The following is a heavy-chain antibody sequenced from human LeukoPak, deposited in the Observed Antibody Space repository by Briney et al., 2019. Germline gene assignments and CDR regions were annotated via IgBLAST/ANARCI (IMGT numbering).Heavy chain of an antibody. Sequence: GGSLRLSCAASGFALSSHWMTWVRQVPGRGPEWVANVNRDRSETYYLDSVKGRFTISKDNAKNSLYLQMNSLRAEDTALYHCARNNGMDVWGQGTTVIVSS. V-gene: IGHV3-7*03. CDR3: ARNNGMDV. CDR1: GFALSSHW. J-gene: IGHJ6*02. CDR2: VNRDRSET.